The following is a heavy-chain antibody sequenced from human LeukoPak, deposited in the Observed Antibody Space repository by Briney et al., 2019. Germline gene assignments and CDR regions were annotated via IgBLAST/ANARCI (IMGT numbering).Heavy chain of an antibody. CDR2: IYTSGST. CDR3: ARGASWRYYYYMDV. V-gene: IGHV4-4*07. J-gene: IGHJ6*03. CDR1: GGSISSYY. Sequence: SETLSLTCTVSGGSISSYYWSWIRQPAGKGLEWIGRIYTSGSTNYNPSLKSRVTVSVDTSKNQFSLKLSSVTAADTAVYYCARGASWRYYYYMDVWGKGTTVTVSS.